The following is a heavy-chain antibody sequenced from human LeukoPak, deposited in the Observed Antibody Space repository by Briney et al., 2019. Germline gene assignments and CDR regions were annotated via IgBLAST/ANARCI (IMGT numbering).Heavy chain of an antibody. J-gene: IGHJ4*02. CDR2: ISYDGSNK. V-gene: IGHV3-30*04. D-gene: IGHD3-22*01. CDR3: ARDEDYYDSSGYPSYFDY. CDR1: GFTFSSYA. Sequence: GGSLSLSCAASGFTFSSYAMHWVRQAPGKGLEWVAVISYDGSNKYYADSVKGRFTISRDNSKNTLYLQMNSLRAEDTAVYYCARDEDYYDSSGYPSYFDYWGQGTLVTVSS.